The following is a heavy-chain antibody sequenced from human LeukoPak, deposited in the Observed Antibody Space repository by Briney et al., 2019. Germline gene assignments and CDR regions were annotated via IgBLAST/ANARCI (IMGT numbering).Heavy chain of an antibody. V-gene: IGHV4-39*07. CDR2: VYYSGST. Sequence: NSSETLSLTCTVSGGSINTHSYYWGWIRQPPGKGLEWIGSVYYSGSTNYNPSLKSRVTISVDTSKNQFSLKLSSVTAADTAVYYCVRLGGPAATAPNWYFDLWGRGTLVTVSS. CDR3: VRLGGPAATAPNWYFDL. J-gene: IGHJ2*01. D-gene: IGHD2-2*01. CDR1: GGSINTHSYY.